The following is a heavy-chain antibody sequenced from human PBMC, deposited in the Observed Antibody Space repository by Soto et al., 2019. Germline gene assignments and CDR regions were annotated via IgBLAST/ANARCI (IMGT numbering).Heavy chain of an antibody. CDR1: GYTFTSYA. D-gene: IGHD6-13*01. J-gene: IGHJ6*02. CDR3: ARDPPGGDSSSPPYYYYYGMDV. CDR2: INTGNGNT. Sequence: QVQLVQSGAEVKKPGASVKVSCKASGYTFTSYAMHWVRQAPGQRLEWMGWINTGNGNTKYSQKFQGSVTITRDTSASTAYMELSSLRSEDTAVYYCARDPPGGDSSSPPYYYYYGMDVWGQGTTVTVSS. V-gene: IGHV1-3*04.